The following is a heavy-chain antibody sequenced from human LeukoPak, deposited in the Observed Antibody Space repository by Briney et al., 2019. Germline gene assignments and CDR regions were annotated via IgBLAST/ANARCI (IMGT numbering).Heavy chain of an antibody. Sequence: PSETLSLTCTVSGGSISSSSYYWGWIRQPPGKGLEWIGSIYYSGSTYYNPSLKSRVTISVDTSKNQFSLKLSSETAADTAVYYCARPNLYSYGFSDYRGQGTLVTVSS. D-gene: IGHD5-18*01. V-gene: IGHV4-39*01. CDR2: IYYSGST. J-gene: IGHJ4*02. CDR3: ARPNLYSYGFSDY. CDR1: GGSISSSSYY.